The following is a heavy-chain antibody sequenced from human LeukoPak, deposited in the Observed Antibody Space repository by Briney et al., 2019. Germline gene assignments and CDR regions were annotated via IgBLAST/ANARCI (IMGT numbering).Heavy chain of an antibody. Sequence: ASVKVSCKASGYTFTSYDINWVRQATGQGLEWMGWINPNSGGTNYAQKFQGRVTMTRDTSISTAYMELSRLRSDDTAVYYCEMITFGGTSDYWGQGTLVTVSS. J-gene: IGHJ4*02. CDR3: EMITFGGTSDY. V-gene: IGHV1-2*02. D-gene: IGHD3-16*01. CDR1: GYTFTSYD. CDR2: INPNSGGT.